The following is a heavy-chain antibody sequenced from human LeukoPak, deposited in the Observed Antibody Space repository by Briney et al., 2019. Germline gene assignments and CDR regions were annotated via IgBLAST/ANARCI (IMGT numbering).Heavy chain of an antibody. J-gene: IGHJ3*02. CDR3: ASGYGSGSYQDAFDI. V-gene: IGHV4-59*01. CDR2: IYYSGST. Sequence: SETLSLTCTVSGGSISSYYWSWIRQPPGKGLEWIGYIYYSGSTNYNPSLKSRVTISVDPSKNQFSLKLSSVTAADTAVYYCASGYGSGSYQDAFDIWGQATMVTVSS. D-gene: IGHD3-10*01. CDR1: GGSISSYY.